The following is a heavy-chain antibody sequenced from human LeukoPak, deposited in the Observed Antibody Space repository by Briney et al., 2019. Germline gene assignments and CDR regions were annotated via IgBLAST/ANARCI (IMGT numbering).Heavy chain of an antibody. D-gene: IGHD4-17*01. CDR2: MSRAGYS. J-gene: IGHJ4*02. Sequence: SETLSLTCDVSDDDIRMYNWWSWVRQSPGKGLEWIGAMSRAGYSNFNPSLKSRATISIDTSGSAVSLTLRSVTAADTAVYFCATRNADSFYFDYWGRGTLVTVSS. V-gene: IGHV4/OR15-8*02. CDR3: ATRNADSFYFDY. CDR1: DDDIRMYNW.